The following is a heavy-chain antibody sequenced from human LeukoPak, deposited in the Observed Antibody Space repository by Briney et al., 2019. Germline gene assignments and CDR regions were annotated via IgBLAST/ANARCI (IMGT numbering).Heavy chain of an antibody. Sequence: GGSLRLSCAASGFTFSSYGMHWVRQAPGKGLEWVAFIRYDGSNKYYADSVKGQFTISRDNSKNTLYLQMNSLRAEDTAVYYCAKDPRIVLMVYASWFDPWGQGTLVTVSS. CDR3: AKDPRIVLMVYASWFDP. CDR1: GFTFSSYG. D-gene: IGHD2-8*01. V-gene: IGHV3-30*02. CDR2: IRYDGSNK. J-gene: IGHJ5*02.